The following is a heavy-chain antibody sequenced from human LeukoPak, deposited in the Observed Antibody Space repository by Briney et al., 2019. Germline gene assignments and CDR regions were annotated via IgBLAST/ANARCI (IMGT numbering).Heavy chain of an antibody. V-gene: IGHV4-30-2*01. CDR3: ARVDTVMGAAFDI. D-gene: IGHD5-18*01. CDR2: IYHTGST. CDR1: GGSISSSGYS. Sequence: PSETLSLTCAVSGGSISSSGYSWSWIRQPPGKGLECIGYIYHTGSTYYNPSLKSRVTISVDRSKNQFSLKLSSVTAADTAVYYCARVDTVMGAAFDIWGQGTMVTVSS. J-gene: IGHJ3*02.